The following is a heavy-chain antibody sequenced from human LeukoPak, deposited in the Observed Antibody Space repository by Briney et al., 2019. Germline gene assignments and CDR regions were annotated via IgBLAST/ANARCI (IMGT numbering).Heavy chain of an antibody. J-gene: IGHJ4*02. CDR3: ARILEDFWSGYPEHDDY. CDR1: GFTFSSYA. CDR2: ISYDGSNK. D-gene: IGHD3-3*01. Sequence: PGRSLRLSCAASGFTFSSYAMHWVRQAPGKGLEWVAVISYDGSNKYCADSVKGRFTISRDNSKNTLYLQMNSLRAEDTAVYYCARILEDFWSGYPEHDDYWGQGTLVTVSS. V-gene: IGHV3-30-3*01.